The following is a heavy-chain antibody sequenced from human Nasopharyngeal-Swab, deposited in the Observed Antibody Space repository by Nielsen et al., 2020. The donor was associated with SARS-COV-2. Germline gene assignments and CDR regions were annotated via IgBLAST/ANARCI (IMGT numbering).Heavy chain of an antibody. CDR3: ARVESAGHRQIRYYNYYYMDV. CDR1: GFTFSSYW. CDR2: IHIDGSST. J-gene: IGHJ6*03. V-gene: IGHV3-74*01. D-gene: IGHD3-10*01. Sequence: GESLKISCTASGFTFSSYWMHWVRQAPGKGLVWVSRIHIDGSSTSYGDSVKGRFTISRDDAKNTLYLQMNSLRTEDNAVYYCARVESAGHRQIRYYNYYYMDVWGKGTTVTVSS.